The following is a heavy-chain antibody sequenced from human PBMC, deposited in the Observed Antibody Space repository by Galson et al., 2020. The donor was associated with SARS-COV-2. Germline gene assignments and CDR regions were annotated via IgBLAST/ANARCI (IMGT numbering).Heavy chain of an antibody. J-gene: IGHJ6*02. V-gene: IGHV1-2*02. D-gene: IGHD3-10*01. CDR2: INPNSGDT. CDR1: GYTFTGYY. CDR3: ARSGRDGRGGIPYYYYAMGL. Sequence: ASVKVSCKASGYTFTGYYMHWVRQAPGQGLEWMGWINPNSGDTNYAQKFQGRVTITRDTSISTAYMELSRLRSDDTAVYYCARSGRDGRGGIPYYYYAMGLWCQGTTVTVSS.